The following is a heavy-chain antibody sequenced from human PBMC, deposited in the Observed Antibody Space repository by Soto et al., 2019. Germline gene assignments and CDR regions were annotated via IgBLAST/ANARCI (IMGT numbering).Heavy chain of an antibody. CDR1: GFSLSTSEVG. J-gene: IGHJ6*02. CDR2: MYWDGDK. Sequence: QITLKESGPTLVNPTQTLTLTCIFSGFSLSTSEVGVAWIRQSPGKALEWLALMYWDGDKRYSPFLKSRLTITKDTSKSQVVLTMTNMDPVDTGTYYCAHKGGRGAGMDVWGQGTTVTVSS. CDR3: AHKGGRGAGMDV. V-gene: IGHV2-5*02. D-gene: IGHD2-15*01.